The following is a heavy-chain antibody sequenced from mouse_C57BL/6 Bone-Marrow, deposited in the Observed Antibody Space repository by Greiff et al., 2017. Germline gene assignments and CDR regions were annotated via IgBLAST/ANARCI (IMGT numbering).Heavy chain of an antibody. J-gene: IGHJ2*01. CDR2: IHPNSGST. CDR3: ARKAYYSNRVFDY. V-gene: IGHV1-64*01. D-gene: IGHD2-5*01. CDR1: GYTFTSYW. Sequence: QVQLQQPGAELVKPGASVKLSCKASGYTFTSYWMHWVKQRPGQGLEWIGMIHPNSGSTNYNEKFKSKATLTVDKSYSTAYMQLSSLTSEDSAVYYCARKAYYSNRVFDYWGQGTTLTVSS.